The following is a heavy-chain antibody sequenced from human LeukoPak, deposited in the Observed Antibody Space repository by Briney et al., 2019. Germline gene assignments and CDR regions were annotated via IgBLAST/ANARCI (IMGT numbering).Heavy chain of an antibody. CDR3: ARISGSSTPYYYMDV. J-gene: IGHJ6*03. CDR2: ISGRGGST. Sequence: GGSLRLSCAASGFTFSTYAMSWVRQAPGKGLEWVSAISGRGGSTYYADSVKGRFTVSRDNSKNTLYLQMNSLRAEDTAVYYCARISGSSTPYYYMDVWGKGTTVTVSS. D-gene: IGHD2-2*01. V-gene: IGHV3-23*01. CDR1: GFTFSTYA.